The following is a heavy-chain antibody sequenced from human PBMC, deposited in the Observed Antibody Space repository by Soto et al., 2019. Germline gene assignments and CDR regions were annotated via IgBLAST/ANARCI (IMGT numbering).Heavy chain of an antibody. CDR2: ISSSSSYI. CDR1: GFTFSSYS. J-gene: IGHJ2*01. CDR3: ARDDEAVTHGGYFDH. V-gene: IGHV3-21*01. D-gene: IGHD4-17*01. Sequence: EVQLVESGGGLVKPGGSLRLSCAASGFTFSSYSMNWVRQAPGKGLEWVASISSSSSYIYYADSVQGRYTISRDNAKKSLYMQMRALRDEDTAVYYWARDDEAVTHGGYFDHWGRGALVTVSS.